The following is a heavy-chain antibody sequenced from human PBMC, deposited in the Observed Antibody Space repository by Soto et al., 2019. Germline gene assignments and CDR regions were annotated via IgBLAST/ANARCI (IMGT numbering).Heavy chain of an antibody. CDR1: GYNFTSYW. J-gene: IGHJ4*02. D-gene: IGHD3-10*01. CDR3: ARASFYGSGISKGVDY. V-gene: IGHV5-10-1*01. CDR2: IDPSDSYT. Sequence: GESLKISCKGSGYNFTSYWINWVRHMPGKGLEWMGRIDPSDSYTNYSPSFQGHVTISVDKSISTAYLQWSSLKASDTAIYNCARASFYGSGISKGVDYWGQETLVTVSS.